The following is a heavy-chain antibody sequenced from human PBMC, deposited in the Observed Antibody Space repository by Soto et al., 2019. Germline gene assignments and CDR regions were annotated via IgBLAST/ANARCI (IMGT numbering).Heavy chain of an antibody. Sequence: EVQLVESGGGLVQPGGSLRLSCAASGFTFSNYWMYWVRQAPGKGLVWVSRVNNDGTDTTHADSVKGRLTISRDNAENTLYLQMNSLRPEDTAVYYCARGGLQHALDVWGQGSTVTVSS. CDR1: GFTFSNYW. J-gene: IGHJ6*02. V-gene: IGHV3-74*03. CDR3: ARGGLQHALDV. CDR2: VNNDGTDT. D-gene: IGHD6-13*01.